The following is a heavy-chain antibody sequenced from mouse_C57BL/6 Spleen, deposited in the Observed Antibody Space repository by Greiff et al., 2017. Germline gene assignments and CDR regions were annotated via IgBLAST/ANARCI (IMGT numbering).Heavy chain of an antibody. V-gene: IGHV5-4*01. CDR3: ARDDYGSIFDY. Sequence: EVHLVESGGGLVKPGGSLKLSCAASGFTFSSYAMSWVRQTPEKMLEWVATISDGGSYIYYPDNVKGRFTISRDNAKNNLYLQMSQLRSEDTAMYYYARDDYGSIFDYWGQGTSLTVSS. CDR1: GFTFSSYA. J-gene: IGHJ2*02. CDR2: ISDGGSYI. D-gene: IGHD1-1*01.